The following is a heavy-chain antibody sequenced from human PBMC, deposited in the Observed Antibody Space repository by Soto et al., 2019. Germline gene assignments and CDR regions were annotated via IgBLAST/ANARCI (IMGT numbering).Heavy chain of an antibody. D-gene: IGHD1-26*01. Sequence: EVQLVESGGGLVKPGGSLRLSCAASGFTFSSYSMNWVRQAPWKGLEWVSSISSSSSYIYYADSVKGRFTISRDNAKNSLYLQMNSLRAEDTAVYYCARDPSGSYGDYWGQGTLVTVSS. CDR2: ISSSSSYI. CDR3: ARDPSGSYGDY. V-gene: IGHV3-21*01. J-gene: IGHJ4*02. CDR1: GFTFSSYS.